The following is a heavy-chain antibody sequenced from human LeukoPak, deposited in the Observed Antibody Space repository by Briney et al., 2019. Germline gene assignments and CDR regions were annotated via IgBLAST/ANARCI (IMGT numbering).Heavy chain of an antibody. CDR1: GYTFTSYG. D-gene: IGHD2-2*01. CDR2: ISAYNGNT. CDR3: ARVRGYCSSTSCYGENWFDP. J-gene: IGHJ5*02. V-gene: IGHV1-18*04. Sequence: ASVKVSCKASGYTFTSYGISWVRQAPGQGLEWKGWISAYNGNTNYAQKLQGRVTMATDTSTSTAYMELRSLRSDDTAVYYCARVRGYCSSTSCYGENWFDPWGQGTLVTVSS.